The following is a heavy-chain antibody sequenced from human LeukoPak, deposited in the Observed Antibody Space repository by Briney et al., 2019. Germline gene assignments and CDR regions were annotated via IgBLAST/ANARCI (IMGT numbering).Heavy chain of an antibody. D-gene: IGHD6-13*01. V-gene: IGHV3-48*02. CDR1: GFXFSSYS. CDR2: ITSSGSTI. CDR3: ARAGGSSSWYTDY. J-gene: IGHJ4*02. Sequence: GGSLRLSCAVSGFXFSSYSLNWVRQAPGKGLEWVSHITSSGSTIYYADSVKGRFTISRDTAKNSLYLQMNSLRDEDTAVYYCARAGGSSSWYTDYWGQGTLVTVSS.